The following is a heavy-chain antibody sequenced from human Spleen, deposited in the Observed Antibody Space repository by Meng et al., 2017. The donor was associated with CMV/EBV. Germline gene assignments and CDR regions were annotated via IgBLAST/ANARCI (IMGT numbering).Heavy chain of an antibody. CDR1: GFTFRSYE. J-gene: IGHJ4*02. V-gene: IGHV3-48*03. CDR3: ARDRGFSYEVREEGH. D-gene: IGHD5-18*01. Sequence: GESLNISCAASGFTFRSYEMNWVRQAPGKGLEWVSYISGSGGTIHDADSGKGRFTISRDNAKNSLHLQMNSLRVEDTAVYYCARDRGFSYEVREEGHWGQGTLVTVSS. CDR2: ISGSGGTI.